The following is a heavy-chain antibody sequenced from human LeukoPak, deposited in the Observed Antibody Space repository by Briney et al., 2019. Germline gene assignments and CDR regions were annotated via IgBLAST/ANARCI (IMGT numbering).Heavy chain of an antibody. CDR1: GGSISSGSYY. D-gene: IGHD3-16*02. Sequence: SETLSLTCTVSGGSISSGSYYWSWIRQPAGKGLEWIGRIYTSGSTNYNPSLKSRVTISVDTSKNQFSLKLSSVTAADTAVYYCARRNYDYVWGSYRRDIDYWGQGTLVTVSS. CDR2: IYTSGST. CDR3: ARRNYDYVWGSYRRDIDY. V-gene: IGHV4-61*02. J-gene: IGHJ4*02.